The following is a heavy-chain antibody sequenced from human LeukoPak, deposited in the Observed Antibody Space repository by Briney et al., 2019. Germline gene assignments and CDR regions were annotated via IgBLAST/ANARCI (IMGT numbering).Heavy chain of an antibody. D-gene: IGHD3-10*01. V-gene: IGHV3-74*01. Sequence: GGSLRLSCAAPGFTFSSYAMHWVRQAPGKGLVWVSRINSDGSSTSYADSVKGRFTISRDNAKNTLYLQMNSLRAEDTAVYYCARERWFGDSMDVWGKGTAVTISS. CDR2: INSDGSST. CDR1: GFTFSSYA. CDR3: ARERWFGDSMDV. J-gene: IGHJ6*04.